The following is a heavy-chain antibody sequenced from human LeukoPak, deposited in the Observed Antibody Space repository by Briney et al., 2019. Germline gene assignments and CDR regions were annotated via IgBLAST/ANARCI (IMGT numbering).Heavy chain of an antibody. D-gene: IGHD1-26*01. CDR3: AKGSGSFFH. J-gene: IGHJ4*02. Sequence: SETLSLTCAVYGGSFSGYYWSWIRQPPGKGLEWIAYIYHSGSTNYNPSLKSRVTISLDTSKSQFSLNLTSVTAADTAVYYCAKGSGSFFHWGQGTLVTVSS. CDR1: GGSFSGYY. V-gene: IGHV4-59*01. CDR2: IYHSGST.